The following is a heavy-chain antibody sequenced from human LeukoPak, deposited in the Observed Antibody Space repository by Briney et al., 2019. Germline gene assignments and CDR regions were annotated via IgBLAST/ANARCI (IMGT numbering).Heavy chain of an antibody. D-gene: IGHD2-2*01. CDR3: ARSLCSSSSCPIDY. CDR1: GYTFTNYY. Sequence: ASVQVSCKASGYTFTNYYMNYVRQTPGQGLEWMGLINPSGGSTTYAQTFQGRVTMTRDTSTTTVYMELSSLRSEDTAVYYCARSLCSSSSCPIDYWGQGTLVTVSS. CDR2: INPSGGST. J-gene: IGHJ4*02. V-gene: IGHV1-46*01.